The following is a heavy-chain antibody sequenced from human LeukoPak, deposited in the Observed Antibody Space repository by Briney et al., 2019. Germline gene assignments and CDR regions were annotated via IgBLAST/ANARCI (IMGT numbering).Heavy chain of an antibody. J-gene: IGHJ5*02. V-gene: IGHV3-30*03. CDR1: GFTVSSNY. D-gene: IGHD4-17*01. CDR2: ISYDGSNK. CDR3: ARDATGDGDLES. Sequence: GGSLRLSCAGSGFTVSSNYMSWVRQAPGKGLEWVAVISYDGSNKYYAGSVKGRFTISRDNSKNTLYLQMNSLRSEDTAVYYCARDATGDGDLESWGQGTLVTVSP.